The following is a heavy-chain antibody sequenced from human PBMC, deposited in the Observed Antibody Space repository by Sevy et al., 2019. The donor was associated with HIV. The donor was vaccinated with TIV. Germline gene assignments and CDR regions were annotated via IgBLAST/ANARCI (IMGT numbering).Heavy chain of an antibody. J-gene: IGHJ4*02. V-gene: IGHV1-24*01. CDR2: FDPEDGET. Sequence: ASVKVSCKVSGYTLIQLSMHWVRQVPGKGLEWMGSFDPEDGETIYAQKFQGRVTMTEETTTDTAYMELRSLKSEDTAIFYCAITKDYYDSSGYPFDYWGQGTLVTVSS. D-gene: IGHD3-22*01. CDR3: AITKDYYDSSGYPFDY. CDR1: GYTLIQLS.